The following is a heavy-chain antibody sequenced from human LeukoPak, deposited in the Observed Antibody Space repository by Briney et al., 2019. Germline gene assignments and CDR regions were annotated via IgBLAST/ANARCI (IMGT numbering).Heavy chain of an antibody. J-gene: IGHJ4*02. CDR2: INPNSGGT. V-gene: IGHV1-2*02. Sequence: ASVKVSCKASGYTLTDHYMHWVRQAPGQGLEWMGWINPNSGGTNYAQKFQGRVTMTRDTSISTAYMELSRLRSDDTAVYYCARDSGSYSFDYWGQGTLVTVSS. D-gene: IGHD1-26*01. CDR3: ARDSGSYSFDY. CDR1: GYTLTDHY.